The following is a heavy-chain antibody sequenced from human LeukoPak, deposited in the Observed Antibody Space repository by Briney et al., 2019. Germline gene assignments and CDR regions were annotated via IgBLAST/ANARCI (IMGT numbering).Heavy chain of an antibody. Sequence: SETLSLTCTVSGYSISSGYYWGWIRQPPGKGLQWIGYIYYSGSTNYNPSLKSRVTISVDSSKNHFSLKLNSVTAADTAVYYCAKDSHITIFGVVIIRGFDYWGQGTLVTVSS. CDR1: GYSISSGYY. D-gene: IGHD3-3*01. CDR2: IYYSGST. J-gene: IGHJ4*02. V-gene: IGHV4-61*03. CDR3: AKDSHITIFGVVIIRGFDY.